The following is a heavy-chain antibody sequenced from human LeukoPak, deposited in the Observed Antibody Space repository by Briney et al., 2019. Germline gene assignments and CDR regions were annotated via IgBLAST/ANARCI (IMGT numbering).Heavy chain of an antibody. D-gene: IGHD2-2*02. CDR2: ISAYNGNT. J-gene: IGHJ6*03. Sequence: ASVKVSCKASGYTFTSYGISWVRQAPGQGLEWMGLISAYNGNTNYAQKLQGRVTMTTDTSTSTAYMELRSLRSDDTAVYYCARTVEDIVVVPAAILGNYYYYYMDVWGKGTTVIVSS. CDR3: ARTVEDIVVVPAAILGNYYYYYMDV. V-gene: IGHV1-18*01. CDR1: GYTFTSYG.